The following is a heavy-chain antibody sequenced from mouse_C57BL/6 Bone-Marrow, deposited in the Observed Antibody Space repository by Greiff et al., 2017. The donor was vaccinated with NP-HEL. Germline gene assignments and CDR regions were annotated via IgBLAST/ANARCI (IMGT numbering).Heavy chain of an antibody. D-gene: IGHD1-1*01. Sequence: VRLHHSEAKLPRPGPSGKLSCKPSGYPFTTLGISWVKRRTGRGLGWIGKMYPGIGNTYNNEKFKGKATLTADKSSSTAYMELRSLTSEDSAVYFCARSDYYGSQGYWGQGTTLTVSS. CDR1: GYPFTTLG. V-gene: IGHV1-81*01. J-gene: IGHJ2*01. CDR2: MYPGIGNT. CDR3: ARSDYYGSQGY.